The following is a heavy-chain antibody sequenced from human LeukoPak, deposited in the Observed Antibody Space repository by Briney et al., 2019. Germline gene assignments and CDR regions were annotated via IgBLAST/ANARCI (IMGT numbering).Heavy chain of an antibody. CDR1: GYTFTSYG. CDR2: ISAYNGNT. CDR3: ARDPLWFGEYNQPYYFDY. Sequence: GASVKVSCKASGYTFTSYGISWVRQAPGQGLEWMGWISAYNGNTNYAQKLQGRVTMTTDTTTSTAYMELRSLRSDDTAVYYCARDPLWFGEYNQPYYFDYWGQGTLVTVSS. J-gene: IGHJ4*02. V-gene: IGHV1-18*01. D-gene: IGHD3-10*01.